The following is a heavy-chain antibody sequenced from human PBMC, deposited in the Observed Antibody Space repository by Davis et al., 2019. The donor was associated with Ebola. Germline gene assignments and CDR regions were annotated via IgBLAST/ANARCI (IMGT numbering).Heavy chain of an antibody. CDR1: GFTFSQYY. V-gene: IGHV3-11*06. Sequence: PGGSLRLSCAASGFTFSQYYISWIRQAPGKGLEWISYISTSSYSTKYADSVKGRFTISRDNAKKSVYLQMDSLRTDDTAVYYCAREGNQYYFDYWGQGTLVTVSS. CDR3: AREGNQYYFDY. J-gene: IGHJ4*02. CDR2: ISTSSYST. D-gene: IGHD1-14*01.